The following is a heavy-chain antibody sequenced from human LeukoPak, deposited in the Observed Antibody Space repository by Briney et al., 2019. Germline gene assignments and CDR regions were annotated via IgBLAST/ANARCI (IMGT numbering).Heavy chain of an antibody. Sequence: GASVKVSCKASGYTFTSYGISWVRQAPGQGLEWMGWISAYYGNTNYAQKLQGRVTMTTDTSTSTAYMELRSLRSDDTAVYYCARAIAVAGTGLGYFDYWGQGTLVTVSS. V-gene: IGHV1-18*01. CDR3: ARAIAVAGTGLGYFDY. CDR2: ISAYYGNT. J-gene: IGHJ4*02. D-gene: IGHD6-19*01. CDR1: GYTFTSYG.